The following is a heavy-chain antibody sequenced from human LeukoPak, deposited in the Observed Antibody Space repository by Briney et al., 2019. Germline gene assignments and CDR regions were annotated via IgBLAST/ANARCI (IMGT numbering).Heavy chain of an antibody. CDR3: ARGRYSGTYLSYFDY. J-gene: IGHJ4*02. D-gene: IGHD1-26*01. CDR1: GSSFTSFW. V-gene: IGHV5-51*01. Sequence: GESLQISCQGSGSSFTSFWIAWVRQLPGKGLEWMGIIYPGDSDTRYSPSFEGQVTFSADKSISTAYLQWSSLKASDTAMYYCARGRYSGTYLSYFDYWAQGTLVTVSS. CDR2: IYPGDSDT.